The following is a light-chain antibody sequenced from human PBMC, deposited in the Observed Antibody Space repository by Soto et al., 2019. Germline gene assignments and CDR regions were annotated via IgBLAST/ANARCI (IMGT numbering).Light chain of an antibody. Sequence: EIVLTQSPGTLSLSPGERATLSCRASERLSSVYLAWYQQRPGQPPRLLIYGASNRATGIPDWFSGSGSGTDFTLTISSLQYEDFAVYYCQQYNNWPRTFGQGTKVDIK. V-gene: IGKV3-20*01. CDR2: GAS. CDR3: QQYNNWPRT. CDR1: ERLSSVY. J-gene: IGKJ1*01.